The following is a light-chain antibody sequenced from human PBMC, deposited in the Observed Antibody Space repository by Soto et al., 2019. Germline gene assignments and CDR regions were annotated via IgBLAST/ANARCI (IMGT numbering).Light chain of an antibody. CDR1: TSDIGAYNY. CDR2: EVS. J-gene: IGLJ1*01. Sequence: QSVLTQPASVSGSPGQSITISCTGTTSDIGAYNYVSWYQQHAGNAPKLIIYEVSHRPSGVSPRFSGSKSGNTASLTISGLQAEDEADYYCSSYTSSSTNVFGTGTKVTVL. CDR3: SSYTSSSTNV. V-gene: IGLV2-14*01.